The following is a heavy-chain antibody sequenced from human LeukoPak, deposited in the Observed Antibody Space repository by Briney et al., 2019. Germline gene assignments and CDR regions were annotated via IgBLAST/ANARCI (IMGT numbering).Heavy chain of an antibody. CDR2: TNWNGGST. D-gene: IGHD4-11*01. J-gene: IGHJ4*02. V-gene: IGHV3-20*04. CDR3: ARYDYNNYVGYYDQ. Sequence: GGSLRLSCAASGFTFSSYEMSWVRQAPGKGLEWVSGTNWNGGSTDYADSVKGRFTISRDNAKNSLYLQMNSLRAEDTALYYCARYDYNNYVGYYDQWGQGTLVTVSS. CDR1: GFTFSSYE.